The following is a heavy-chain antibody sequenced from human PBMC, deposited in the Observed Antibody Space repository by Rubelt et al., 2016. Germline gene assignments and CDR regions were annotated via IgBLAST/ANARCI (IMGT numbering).Heavy chain of an antibody. CDR1: GGSFSGYY. D-gene: IGHD1-26*01. V-gene: IGHV4-34*01. CDR2: INHSGST. J-gene: IGHJ6*02. Sequence: QVQLQQWGAGLLKPSETLSLTCAVYGGSFSGYYWSWIRQPPGKGLEWIGEINHSGSTNYNPSLKSRVTISLDTAKNQFSRKLSSVTAADTAVYYCARGRMGFHYYYYGMDVWGQGTTVTVSS. CDR3: ARGRMGFHYYYYGMDV.